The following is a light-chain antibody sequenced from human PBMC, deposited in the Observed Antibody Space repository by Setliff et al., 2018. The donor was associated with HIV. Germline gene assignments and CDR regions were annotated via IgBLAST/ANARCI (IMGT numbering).Light chain of an antibody. V-gene: IGLV1-47*01. Sequence: QPVLAQPPSASATPGQRVTISCSGNTSNIGTNDVYWYQQVPGTAPKLLISKNNQRPSGVPDRFSGSKSGTSASLAISGLRSEDEANYYCAAWDDSLNGPDYVFGTGTKVTVL. CDR1: TSNIGTND. J-gene: IGLJ1*01. CDR2: KNN. CDR3: AAWDDSLNGPDYV.